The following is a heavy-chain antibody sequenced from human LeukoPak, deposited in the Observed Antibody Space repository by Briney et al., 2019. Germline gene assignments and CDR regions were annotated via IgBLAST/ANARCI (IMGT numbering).Heavy chain of an antibody. D-gene: IGHD5-24*01. Sequence: GGSLRLSCAASGFTFSSYSMHWVRQAPGKGLEWVAVISYDGSNKYYADSVKGRFTISRDNSKNTLYLQMNSLRAEDTAVYYCAKDGDGYNSLGYGMDVWGQGTTVTVSS. CDR1: GFTFSSYS. CDR3: AKDGDGYNSLGYGMDV. V-gene: IGHV3-30*18. CDR2: ISYDGSNK. J-gene: IGHJ6*02.